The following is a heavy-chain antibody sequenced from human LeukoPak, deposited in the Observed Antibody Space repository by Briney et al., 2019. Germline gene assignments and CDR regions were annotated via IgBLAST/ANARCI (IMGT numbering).Heavy chain of an antibody. J-gene: IGHJ6*02. CDR1: GYIFTSYG. CDR3: VREVTMVRGVITFYHYNGMDV. Sequence: GASVKVSCKASGYIFTSYGISWVRQARGQGLEWMGWISAYNGCTNYAQNFQGRVTMTTDASTSTAYMELRSLRSDDTAVYYCVREVTMVRGVITFYHYNGMDVWGQGTAVTVSS. D-gene: IGHD3-10*01. V-gene: IGHV1-18*01. CDR2: ISAYNGCT.